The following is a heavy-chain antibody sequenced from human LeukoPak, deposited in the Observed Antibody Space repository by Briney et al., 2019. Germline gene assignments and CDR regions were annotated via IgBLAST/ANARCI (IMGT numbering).Heavy chain of an antibody. J-gene: IGHJ3*02. Sequence: SETLSLTCPVSRGSISSSSYYWGWIRQPPGKGLEWIGSIYYCGSTYYHPSLKSRVTISVDTPKKQFSLKLSSVAAADTAVYYCARRRLSGFIVAFNIWGQGTMVTVSS. CDR3: ARRRLSGFIVAFNI. CDR1: RGSISSSSYY. CDR2: IYYCGST. D-gene: IGHD3-22*01. V-gene: IGHV4-39*01.